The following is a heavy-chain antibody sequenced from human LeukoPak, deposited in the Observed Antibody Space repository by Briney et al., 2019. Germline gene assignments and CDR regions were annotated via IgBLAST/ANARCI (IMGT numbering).Heavy chain of an antibody. CDR3: AKHSYRVDSFTDY. V-gene: IGHV3-23*01. Sequence: GGSLRLSCAASGFTFTNYAMTWVRQAPGKGLEWVSVISGSGSNTDYADSVKGRFTISRDNSKNTLYLQVNSLRAEDTAVYYCAKHSYRVDSFTDYWGQGTLVTVSS. CDR2: ISGSGSNT. J-gene: IGHJ4*02. D-gene: IGHD5-12*01. CDR1: GFTFTNYA.